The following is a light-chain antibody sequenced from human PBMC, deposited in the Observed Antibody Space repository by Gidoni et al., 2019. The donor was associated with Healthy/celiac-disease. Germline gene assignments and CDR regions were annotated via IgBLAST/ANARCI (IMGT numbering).Light chain of an antibody. CDR1: QSISSW. CDR2: KAS. Sequence: ETQLPHSPSTLSASVGDRATITCRASQSISSWLAWYQQKPGKAPKLLIYKASSLESGVPSRFSGSGSGTEFTLTISSLQPDDFATYYCQQYNSYLWTFGQXTKVEIK. V-gene: IGKV1-5*03. CDR3: QQYNSYLWT. J-gene: IGKJ1*01.